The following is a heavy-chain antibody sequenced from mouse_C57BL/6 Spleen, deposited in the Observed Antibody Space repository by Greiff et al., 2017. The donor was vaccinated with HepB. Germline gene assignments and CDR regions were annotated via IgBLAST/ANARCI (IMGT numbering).Heavy chain of an antibody. CDR2: IDPSDSYT. V-gene: IGHV1-69*01. J-gene: IGHJ2*01. CDR1: GYTFTSYW. D-gene: IGHD3-2*02. CDR3: ARLDSSGLYYFDY. Sequence: VQLQQSGAELVMPGASVKLSCKASGYTFTSYWMHWVKQRPGQGLEWIGEIDPSDSYTNYNQKFKGKSTLTVDKSSSTAYMQLSSLTSEDSAVYYCARLDSSGLYYFDYWGQGTTLTVSS.